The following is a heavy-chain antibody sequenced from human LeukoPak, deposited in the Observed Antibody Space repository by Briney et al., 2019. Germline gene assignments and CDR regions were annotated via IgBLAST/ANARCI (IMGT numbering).Heavy chain of an antibody. CDR1: GGSFSGYY. V-gene: IGHV4-34*01. J-gene: IGHJ4*02. Sequence: SETLSLTCAVYGGSFSGYYWSWIRQPPGKGLEWIGEINHSGSTNYNPSLKSRVTISVDTSKNQFSLKLSSVTAADTAVYYCARRGVAGPSDYWGQGTLVTVSS. CDR3: ARRGVAGPSDY. D-gene: IGHD6-19*01. CDR2: INHSGST.